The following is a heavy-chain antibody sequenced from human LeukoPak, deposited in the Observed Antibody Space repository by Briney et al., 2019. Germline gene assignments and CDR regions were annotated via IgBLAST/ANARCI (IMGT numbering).Heavy chain of an antibody. Sequence: SETLSLTCTVSGGSIRSYYWGWIRQPPGKGLEWIGSIYYSGSTYYNPSLKSRVTISVDTSKNQFSLKLSSVTAADTAVYYCARGTAMDQNWFDPWGQGTLVTVSS. CDR2: IYYSGST. CDR1: GGSIRSYY. V-gene: IGHV4-39*07. J-gene: IGHJ5*02. D-gene: IGHD5-18*01. CDR3: ARGTAMDQNWFDP.